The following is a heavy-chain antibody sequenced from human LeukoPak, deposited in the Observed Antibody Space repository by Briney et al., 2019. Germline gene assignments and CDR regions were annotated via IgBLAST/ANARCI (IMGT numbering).Heavy chain of an antibody. J-gene: IGHJ3*02. V-gene: IGHV1-69*06. CDR1: GGTFSSYA. D-gene: IGHD1-26*01. CDR3: AIDELNAFDI. CDR2: IIPIFGTA. Sequence: ASVKVSSKASGGTFSSYAISWVRQAPGQGLEWMGGIIPIFGTANYAQKFQGRVTITADKSTSTAYMELSSLRSEDTAVYYCAIDELNAFDIWGQGTMVTVSS.